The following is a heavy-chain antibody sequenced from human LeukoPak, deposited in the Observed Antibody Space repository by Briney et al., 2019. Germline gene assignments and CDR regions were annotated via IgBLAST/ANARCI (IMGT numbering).Heavy chain of an antibody. J-gene: IGHJ3*02. CDR1: GDSVSSNSAA. V-gene: IGHV6-1*01. CDR3: ARERVDTAMETAFDI. CDR2: TYYRSKWYN. D-gene: IGHD5-18*01. Sequence: SQTLSLTCAISGDSVSSNSAAWNWIRQSPSRGLEWLGRTYYRSKWYNDYAVSVKSRITINPDTSKNQFSLQLNSVTAADTAVYYCARERVDTAMETAFDIWGQGTMVTVSS.